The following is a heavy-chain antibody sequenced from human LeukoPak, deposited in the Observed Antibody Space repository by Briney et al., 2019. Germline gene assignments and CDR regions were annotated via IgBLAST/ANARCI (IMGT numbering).Heavy chain of an antibody. V-gene: IGHV4-59*01. J-gene: IGHJ5*02. CDR1: GGSISSYY. D-gene: IGHD2-2*01. Sequence: SETLSLTCTVSGGSISSYYWSWIRQPPGKGLEWMGYIYYSGSTNYNPSLKSRVTISVDTSKNQFSLKLSPVTAADTAVYYCARDLLGRYCSSTSCHNWFDPWGQGTLVTVSS. CDR3: ARDLLGRYCSSTSCHNWFDP. CDR2: IYYSGST.